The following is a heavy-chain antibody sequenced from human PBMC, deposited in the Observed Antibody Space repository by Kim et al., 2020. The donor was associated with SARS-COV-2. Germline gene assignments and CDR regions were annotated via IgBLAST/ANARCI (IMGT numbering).Heavy chain of an antibody. Sequence: SVKVSCKASGGTFSSYAISWVRQAPGQGLEWMGGIIPIFGTANYAQKFQGRVTITADESTSTAYMELSSLRSEDTAVYYCARDARGYSYGYYYYGMDVWGQGTTVTVSS. CDR1: GGTFSSYA. CDR3: ARDARGYSYGYYYYGMDV. CDR2: IIPIFGTA. V-gene: IGHV1-69*13. D-gene: IGHD5-18*01. J-gene: IGHJ6*02.